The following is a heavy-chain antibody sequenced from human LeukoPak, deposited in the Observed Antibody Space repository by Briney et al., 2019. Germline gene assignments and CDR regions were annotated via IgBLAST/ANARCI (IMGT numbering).Heavy chain of an antibody. V-gene: IGHV3-48*03. D-gene: IGHD6-19*01. CDR2: ISSSGSTI. CDR3: ARVSGSGWYDDY. J-gene: IGHJ4*02. Sequence: GGSLRLSCAASGFTFCSYEMNWVRQAPGKGLEWVSYISSSGSTIYYADSVKGRFTISRDNSKNTLYLQMNSLRAEDTAVYYCARVSGSGWYDDYWGQGTLVTVSS. CDR1: GFTFCSYE.